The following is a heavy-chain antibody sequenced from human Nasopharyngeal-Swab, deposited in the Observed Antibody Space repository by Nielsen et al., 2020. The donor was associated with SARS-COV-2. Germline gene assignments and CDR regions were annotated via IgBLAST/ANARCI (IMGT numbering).Heavy chain of an antibody. CDR2: ISIRGVTT. V-gene: IGHV3-23*01. J-gene: IGHJ4*02. CDR1: GFSFRDHA. Sequence: GGSLKISCEVSGFSFRDHAMSWVRQAPGKGLEWVSGISIRGVTTYYADSVKGRFTISRDNSKNTVYLDMNSLRAEDTAVYYCANEEVPNDYWGQGTLVTVSS. CDR3: ANEEVPNDY.